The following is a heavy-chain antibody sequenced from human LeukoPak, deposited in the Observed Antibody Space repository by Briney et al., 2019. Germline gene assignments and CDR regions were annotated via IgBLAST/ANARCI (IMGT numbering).Heavy chain of an antibody. J-gene: IGHJ5*02. CDR2: IYYSGST. CDR3: ARDVVPAAMRSYNWLDP. Sequence: TSETLSLTCTVSGGSISSYYWSWIRQPPGKGLEWIGYIYYSGSTNYNPSLKSRVTISVDTSKNQFSLKLSSVTAADTAVYYCARDVVPAAMRSYNWLDPWGQGTLVTVSS. CDR1: GGSISSYY. D-gene: IGHD2-2*01. V-gene: IGHV4-59*01.